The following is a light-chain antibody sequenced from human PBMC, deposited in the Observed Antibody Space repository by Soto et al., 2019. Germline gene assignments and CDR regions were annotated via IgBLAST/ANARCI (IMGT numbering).Light chain of an antibody. J-gene: IGKJ2*01. CDR1: QSVSSSY. Sequence: EIVWTQSPGTLSFSPGERATLSCRASQSVSSSYLAWYQQKPGQAPRLLIYGPSSRANGIPDRFSGSRSRPDITRTISILEREAISVYYCQQYGSSPYTFGQGKKLEIK. CDR3: QQYGSSPYT. CDR2: GPS. V-gene: IGKV3-20*01.